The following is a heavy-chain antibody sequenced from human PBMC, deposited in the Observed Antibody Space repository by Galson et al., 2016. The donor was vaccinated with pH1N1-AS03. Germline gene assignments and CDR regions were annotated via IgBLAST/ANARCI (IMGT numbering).Heavy chain of an antibody. CDR1: GVTVNGNY. CDR2: IYSEGRT. J-gene: IGHJ4*02. D-gene: IGHD6-13*01. Sequence: SLRLSCAVSGVTVNGNYMSWVRQAPGKGLEWVSVIYSEGRTYYADSVKGRFTISRDNSDNTLYLQMNNLRPEDTAVYYCARDGYVGRIGYWGQGTLVTASS. CDR3: ARDGYVGRIGY. V-gene: IGHV3-53*01.